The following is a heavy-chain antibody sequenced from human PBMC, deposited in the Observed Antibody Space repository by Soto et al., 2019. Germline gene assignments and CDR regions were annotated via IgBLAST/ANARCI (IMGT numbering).Heavy chain of an antibody. CDR1: GGTFSSYA. J-gene: IGHJ4*02. Sequence: QVPLVQSGAEVKKPGSSVKVSCKASGGTFSSYAISWVRQAPGQGLEWMGGIIPIFGTANYAQKFQGRVTITADESTSTAYMELSSLRSEDTAVYYCARERRGFAAAGQSFDYWGQGTLVTVSS. CDR3: ARERRGFAAAGQSFDY. D-gene: IGHD6-13*01. V-gene: IGHV1-69*01. CDR2: IIPIFGTA.